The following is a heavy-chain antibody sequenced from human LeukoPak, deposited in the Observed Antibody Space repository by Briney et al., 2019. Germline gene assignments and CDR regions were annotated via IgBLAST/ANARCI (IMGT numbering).Heavy chain of an antibody. CDR1: GYTFTSYG. V-gene: IGHV1-18*01. CDR3: ARDSAYCSGGSCYSGVTDY. D-gene: IGHD2-15*01. CDR2: ISAYNGNT. J-gene: IGHJ4*02. Sequence: WASVKVSCKASGYTFTSYGISWVRQAPGQGLEWMGWISAYNGNTNDAQKLQGRVTMTTDTATSTAYMELRSLRSDDTAVYYCARDSAYCSGGSCYSGVTDYWGQGTLVTVSS.